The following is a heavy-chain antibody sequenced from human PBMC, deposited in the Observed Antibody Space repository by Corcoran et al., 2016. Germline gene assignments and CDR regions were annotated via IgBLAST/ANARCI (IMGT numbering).Heavy chain of an antibody. CDR3: ARDQGVAANVRGYYYYGMDV. CDR2: INAGNGNT. CDR1: GYTFTSYA. J-gene: IGHJ6*02. D-gene: IGHD6-19*01. Sequence: QVQLVQSGAEVKKPGASVKVSCKASGYTFTSYAMHWVRQAPGQRLEWMGWINAGNGNTKYSQKFQGRVTITRDTSASTAYMELSSLRSEATAVYYCARDQGVAANVRGYYYYGMDVWGQGTTVTVSS. V-gene: IGHV1-3*01.